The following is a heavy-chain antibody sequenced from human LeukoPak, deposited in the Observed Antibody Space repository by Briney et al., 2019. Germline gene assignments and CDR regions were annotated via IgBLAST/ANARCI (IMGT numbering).Heavy chain of an antibody. CDR2: ISGSGDIT. CDR3: ARDASAWSRDY. Sequence: GGSLRLSCAASGFTFSSYATSWVRQAPGKGLEWVSTISGSGDITYYADSVKGRFTISRDNAKNSLYLQMNSLRAEDTAVYYCARDASAWSRDYWGLGTLVTVSS. CDR1: GFTFSSYA. J-gene: IGHJ4*02. D-gene: IGHD3-16*01. V-gene: IGHV3-23*01.